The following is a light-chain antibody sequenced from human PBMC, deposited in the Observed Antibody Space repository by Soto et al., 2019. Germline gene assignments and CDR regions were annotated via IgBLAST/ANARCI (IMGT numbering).Light chain of an antibody. CDR1: NSNIGSNS. J-gene: IGLJ1*01. V-gene: IGLV1-44*01. CDR2: YDN. Sequence: QSVLTQPPSASGPPGQRVTISCSGRNSNIGSNSVSWYQHLPGTAPKLLIYYDNLRPSGVPDRISGSKSGTSASLAISGLQSDDEADYYCAAWDDSLNGRVFGTGTKLTVL. CDR3: AAWDDSLNGRV.